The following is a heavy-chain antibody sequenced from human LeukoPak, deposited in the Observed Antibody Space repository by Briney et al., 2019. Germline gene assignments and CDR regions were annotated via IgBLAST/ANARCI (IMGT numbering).Heavy chain of an antibody. CDR2: ISYDGSNK. CDR3: ARKGYDSSGLSVPFDY. V-gene: IGHV3-30-3*01. J-gene: IGHJ4*02. CDR1: GFTFSSYA. D-gene: IGHD3-22*01. Sequence: AGRSVRLSCAASGFTFSSYAMHWVRQAPGKGLEWVAVISYDGSNKYYADSVKGRFTISRDNSKNTLYLQMNSLRAEDTAVYYCARKGYDSSGLSVPFDYWGQGTLVTVSS.